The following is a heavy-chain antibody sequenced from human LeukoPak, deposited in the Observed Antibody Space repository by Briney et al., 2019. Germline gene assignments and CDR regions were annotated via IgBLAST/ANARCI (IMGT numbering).Heavy chain of an antibody. D-gene: IGHD1-26*01. V-gene: IGHV4-39*01. CDR3: ARQEEWELPIDY. CDR2: IYYSGGT. J-gene: IGHJ4*02. CDR1: GGSISSSSYY. Sequence: SETLSLTCTVSGGSISSSSYYWGWIRQPPGKGLEWIGSIYYSGGTYYNPSLKSRVTISADTSKNQFSLKLSSVTAADTAVYYCARQEEWELPIDYWGQGTLVTVSS.